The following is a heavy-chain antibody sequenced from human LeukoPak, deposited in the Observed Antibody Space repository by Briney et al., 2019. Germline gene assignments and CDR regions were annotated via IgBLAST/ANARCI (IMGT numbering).Heavy chain of an antibody. CDR1: GGSISSYY. CDR3: ARVSGFGVVSTYYFDY. Sequence: SETPSLTXTVSGGSISSYYWSWIRQPPGKGLEGFGYIYYSGSTNYNPSLRSRVTISVDTSKNQFSLKLSSVTAADTAVYYCARVSGFGVVSTYYFDYWGQGTLVTVSS. V-gene: IGHV4-59*01. CDR2: IYYSGST. D-gene: IGHD3-3*01. J-gene: IGHJ4*02.